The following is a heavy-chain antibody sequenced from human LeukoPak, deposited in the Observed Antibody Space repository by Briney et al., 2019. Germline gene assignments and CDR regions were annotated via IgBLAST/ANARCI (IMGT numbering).Heavy chain of an antibody. CDR2: ISGSGSTV. J-gene: IGHJ4*02. CDR1: GFTFSDYY. V-gene: IGHV3-11*01. CDR3: AKEDGSGSGSYYNALDY. Sequence: PGGSLRLSCAASGFTFSDYYMSWIRQAPGKGLEWVSYISGSGSTVYYAASVRGRFTISRDNAKNSLFLQMNSLRAEDTAVYYCAKEDGSGSGSYYNALDYWGQGTLVTVSS. D-gene: IGHD3-10*01.